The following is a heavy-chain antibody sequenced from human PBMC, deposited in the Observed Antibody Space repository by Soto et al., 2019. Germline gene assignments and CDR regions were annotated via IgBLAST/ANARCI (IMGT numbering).Heavy chain of an antibody. Sequence: SVKVSCTASGSTFSNYSVRWVRQAPGQGLEWMGGIIPIFGTANYAQKFQGRVTITADESTSTAYMELSSLRSEDTAVSYCAGLGSYLTWGQGTLVTVSS. CDR2: IIPIFGTA. CDR1: GSTFSNYS. CDR3: AGLGSYLT. D-gene: IGHD1-26*01. V-gene: IGHV1-69*13. J-gene: IGHJ5*02.